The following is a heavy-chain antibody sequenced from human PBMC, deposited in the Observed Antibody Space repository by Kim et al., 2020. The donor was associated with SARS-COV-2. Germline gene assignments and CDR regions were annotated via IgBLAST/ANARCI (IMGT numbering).Heavy chain of an antibody. J-gene: IGHJ4*02. CDR3: AKPHGEPY. V-gene: IGHV3-23*01. CDR2: IGRRT. CDR1: GFDFSSYA. D-gene: IGHD2-21*01. Sequence: GGSLRLSCAASGFDFSSYAVSWVRQAPGKGLECVSDIGRRTYYADSVKGRFTISRDNSKNTVYLQMNSLRAEDTAVYYCAKPHGEPYWGQGTLVTVSS.